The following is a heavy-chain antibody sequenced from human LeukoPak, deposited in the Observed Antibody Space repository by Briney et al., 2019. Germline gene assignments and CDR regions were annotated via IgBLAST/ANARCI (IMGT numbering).Heavy chain of an antibody. J-gene: IGHJ4*02. CDR1: GFQFSRNG. CDR3: ARDFDDVNGDFYYIPDF. D-gene: IGHD2-21*01. Sequence: GGSLRLSCAASGFQFSRNGMHWVRQAPGKGVEWVVFIRYDGTKKFYGDSVRGRFTISRDNSKNTLYLEMNSLRHEDTAVYSCARDFDDVNGDFYYIPDFWGQGTLVSVSS. V-gene: IGHV3-30*02. CDR2: IRYDGTKK.